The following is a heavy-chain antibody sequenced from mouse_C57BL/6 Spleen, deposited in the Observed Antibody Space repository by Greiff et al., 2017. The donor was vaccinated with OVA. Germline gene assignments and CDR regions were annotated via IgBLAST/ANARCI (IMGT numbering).Heavy chain of an antibody. CDR2: ISDGGSYT. D-gene: IGHD1-1*01. CDR3: ARDDYGSSPWYFDV. V-gene: IGHV5-4*01. CDR1: GFTFSSYA. Sequence: EVMLVESGGGLVKPGGSLKLSCAASGFTFSSYAMSWVRQTPEKRLEWVATISDGGSYTYYPDNVKGRFTISRDNAKNNLYLQMSHLKSEDTAMYYCARDDYGSSPWYFDVWGTGTTVTVSS. J-gene: IGHJ1*03.